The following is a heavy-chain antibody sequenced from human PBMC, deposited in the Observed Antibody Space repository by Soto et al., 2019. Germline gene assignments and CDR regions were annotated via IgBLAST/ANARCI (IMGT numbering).Heavy chain of an antibody. V-gene: IGHV3-33*01. J-gene: IGHJ3*02. Sequence: QEQLVESGGGVVQPGRSLTLSCVASGFTFSSDAMHWVRRAPGKGLEWVAFIWNDGSNKYYADSVKGRFTISRDNSDNTLYLQMNSLRAEDTAVYFCARDQGGSGYAFHTWGQGTMVTVSP. CDR3: ARDQGGSGYAFHT. D-gene: IGHD3-10*01. CDR2: IWNDGSNK. CDR1: GFTFSSDA.